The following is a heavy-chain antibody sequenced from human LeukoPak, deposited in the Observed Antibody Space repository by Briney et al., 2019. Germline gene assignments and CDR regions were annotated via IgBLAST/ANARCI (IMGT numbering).Heavy chain of an antibody. V-gene: IGHV4-39*07. CDR1: GGSISSNSPY. CDR3: ARVTEAYYDILTGYPDAFDI. Sequence: SETLSLTCTVSGGSISSNSPYWGWVRQPPGKGLEWIGSIDYSGTTYYNPSLKSRVTISVDKSKNQVSLKLSSVTAADTAVYYCARVTEAYYDILTGYPDAFDIWGQGTMVTVSS. J-gene: IGHJ3*02. D-gene: IGHD3-9*01. CDR2: IDYSGTT.